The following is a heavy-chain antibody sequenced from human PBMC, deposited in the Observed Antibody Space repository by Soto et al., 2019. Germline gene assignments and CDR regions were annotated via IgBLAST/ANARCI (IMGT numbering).Heavy chain of an antibody. Sequence: GGSLRLSCAASGFSFSTFAMSWVRQAPGKGLEWVSGISGGGGMTDYSDPVKGRFTISRDNSKNTLNLQMNSLRVEDTAVYYCAKDHDILTGYYSSYGYYFDTWGRGILVTVSS. CDR1: GFSFSTFA. D-gene: IGHD3-9*01. CDR2: ISGGGGMT. CDR3: AKDHDILTGYYSSYGYYFDT. J-gene: IGHJ4*02. V-gene: IGHV3-23*01.